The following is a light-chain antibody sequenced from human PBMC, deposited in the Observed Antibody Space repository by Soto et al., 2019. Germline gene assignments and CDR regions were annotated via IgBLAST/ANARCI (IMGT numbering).Light chain of an antibody. Sequence: DIQMTQSPSTLSASVGDRVTITCRASQSISSWLGWYQQKPGKAPKLLIYKASSLESGVPSRFSGSGSGTEFTLTISSLQPADFATYYCQQYNSYSPKWTFGQGTKVEIK. CDR3: QQYNSYSPKWT. CDR2: KAS. CDR1: QSISSW. V-gene: IGKV1-5*03. J-gene: IGKJ1*01.